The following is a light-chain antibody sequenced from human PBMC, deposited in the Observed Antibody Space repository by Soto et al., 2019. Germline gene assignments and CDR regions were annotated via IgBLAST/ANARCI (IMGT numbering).Light chain of an antibody. Sequence: QSALTQPASVSGSPGQSITISCTGTSSDVGTYNLVSWHQHHPGKAPKLIVYEGSKRPSGVSNRFSGSKSGNTASLTISGLQAEDEADYYCCSFEVGSTLVFGGGTKLTVL. J-gene: IGLJ2*01. V-gene: IGLV2-23*01. CDR3: CSFEVGSTLV. CDR2: EGS. CDR1: SSDVGTYNL.